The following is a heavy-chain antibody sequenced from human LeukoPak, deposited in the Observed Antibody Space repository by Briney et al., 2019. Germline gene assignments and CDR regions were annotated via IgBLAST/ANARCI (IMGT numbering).Heavy chain of an antibody. CDR1: GYTFTSYY. Sequence: GASVKVSCKASGYTFTSYYMHWVRQAPGQGLEWMGIINPSGGSTSYAQKFQGRVTMTRDTSTSTVYMELSSLRSEDTAVYYCARQSITIFEVVILFDYWGQGTLVTVSS. V-gene: IGHV1-46*01. J-gene: IGHJ4*02. CDR2: INPSGGST. CDR3: ARQSITIFEVVILFDY. D-gene: IGHD3-3*01.